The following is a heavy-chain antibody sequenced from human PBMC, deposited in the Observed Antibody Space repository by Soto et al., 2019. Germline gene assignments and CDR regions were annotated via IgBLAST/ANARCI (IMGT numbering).Heavy chain of an antibody. CDR1: GGSFSGYY. D-gene: IGHD6-19*01. CDR2: INHSGST. V-gene: IGHV4-34*01. CDR3: ASRYSYSSGWYRKGFDP. Sequence: SETLSLTCAVYGGSFSGYYWSWIRQPPGKGLEWIGEINHSGSTNYNPSLKSRVTISVDTSKNQFSLKLSSVTAADTAVYYCASRYSYSSGWYRKGFDPWGQGTLVTVSS. J-gene: IGHJ5*02.